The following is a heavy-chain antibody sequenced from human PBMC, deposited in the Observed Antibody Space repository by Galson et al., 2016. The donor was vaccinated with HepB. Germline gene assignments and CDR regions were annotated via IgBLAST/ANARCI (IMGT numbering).Heavy chain of an antibody. J-gene: IGHJ4*02. CDR2: INPNGGGT. CDR1: GYTFTNYY. Sequence: SCKASGYTFTNYYIHWVRQAPGQGLEWMGIINPNGGGTSYARKFQGRVTMTNDTSTSTVYMELSNLRSEDTAVYFCAGGFNTMRNPVDYWGQGTLVAVSS. D-gene: IGHD3-10*01. CDR3: AGGFNTMRNPVDY. V-gene: IGHV1-46*03.